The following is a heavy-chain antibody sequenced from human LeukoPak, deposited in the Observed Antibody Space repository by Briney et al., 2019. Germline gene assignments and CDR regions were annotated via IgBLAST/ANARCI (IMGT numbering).Heavy chain of an antibody. D-gene: IGHD3-22*01. CDR1: GGSISSGDYY. Sequence: SETLSLTCTVSGGSISSGDYYWSWIRKPPGKGLEWIGYIYYSGSTYYNPSLKSRVTISVDTSKNQFSLKLSSVTAADTAVYYCAGYYDSSGYFFDYWGQGTLVTVSS. CDR3: AGYYDSSGYFFDY. CDR2: IYYSGST. V-gene: IGHV4-30-4*01. J-gene: IGHJ4*02.